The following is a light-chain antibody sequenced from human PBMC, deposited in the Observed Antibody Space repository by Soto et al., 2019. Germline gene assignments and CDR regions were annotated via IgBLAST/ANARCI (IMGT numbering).Light chain of an antibody. CDR1: SSDVGGYDY. Sequence: QSVLTQPASLSGSPGQSIAISCTGTSSDVGGYDYVSWYQHHPGKAPKLMIYDVSNRPSGVSNRFSGSKSGNTASLTISGLQTEDEADYYCSSYTSSNTGVFGGGTKLTVL. V-gene: IGLV2-14*03. CDR3: SSYTSSNTGV. CDR2: DVS. J-gene: IGLJ2*01.